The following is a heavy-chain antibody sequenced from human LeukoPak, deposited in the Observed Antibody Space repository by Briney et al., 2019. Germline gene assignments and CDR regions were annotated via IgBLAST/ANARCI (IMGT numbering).Heavy chain of an antibody. CDR3: ARDRTGGYSYGSRYYYGMDV. CDR2: TYYRSKWYN. D-gene: IGHD5-18*01. Sequence: PSQTLSLTCAISGDSVSSNSAAWNWIRQSPSRGLEWLGRTYYRSKWYNDYAVSVKSRITINPDTSKNQFSLQLNSVTPEDTAVYYCARDRTGGYSYGSRYYYGMDVWGQGTTVTVSS. J-gene: IGHJ6*02. CDR1: GDSVSSNSAA. V-gene: IGHV6-1*01.